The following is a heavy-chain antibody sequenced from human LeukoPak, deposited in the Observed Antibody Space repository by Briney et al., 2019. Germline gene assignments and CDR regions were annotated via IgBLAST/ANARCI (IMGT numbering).Heavy chain of an antibody. V-gene: IGHV3-9*01. CDR1: GFTFDDYA. CDR3: ARDATSVRDQQWLVHPNSYFDY. J-gene: IGHJ4*02. D-gene: IGHD6-19*01. CDR2: ISWNSGSI. Sequence: GGSLRLSCAASGFTFDDYAMHWVRQAPGKGLEWVSGISWNSGSIGYADSVKGRFTISRDNAKNSLYLQMNSLRAEDTAVYYCARDATSVRDQQWLVHPNSYFDYWGQGTLVTVSS.